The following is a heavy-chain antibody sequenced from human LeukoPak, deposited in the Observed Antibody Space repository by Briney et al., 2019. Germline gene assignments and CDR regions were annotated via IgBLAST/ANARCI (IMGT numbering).Heavy chain of an antibody. D-gene: IGHD2-15*01. CDR2: INHSGST. V-gene: IGHV4-34*01. J-gene: IGHJ4*02. CDR1: GGSFSGYY. Sequence: SETLSLTCAVSGGSFSGYYWSWIRQPPGKGLEWIGEINHSGSTNYNPSLKSRVTISVDTSKNKFSLKLSSVTAADTAVYYCARLTPLRGYCSGGSCYVGTRDYWGQGTLVTVSS. CDR3: ARLTPLRGYCSGGSCYVGTRDY.